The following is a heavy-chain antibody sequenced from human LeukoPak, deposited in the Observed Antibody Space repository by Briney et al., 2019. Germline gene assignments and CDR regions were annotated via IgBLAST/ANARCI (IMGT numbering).Heavy chain of an antibody. Sequence: PGGSLRLSCAASGFTFSNAWMSWVRQAPGKGLEWVGRIKSKTGGGTTDYAAPVKGRFTISRDDSKNTLYLQMNSLKTEDTAVYYCTTDSGYSSSWSARYYYYMDVWGKGTTVTVSS. V-gene: IGHV3-15*01. J-gene: IGHJ6*03. D-gene: IGHD6-13*01. CDR2: IKSKTGGGTT. CDR1: GFTFSNAW. CDR3: TTDSGYSSSWSARYYYYMDV.